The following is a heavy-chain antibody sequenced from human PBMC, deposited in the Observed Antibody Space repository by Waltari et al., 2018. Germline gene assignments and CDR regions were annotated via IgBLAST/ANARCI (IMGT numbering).Heavy chain of an antibody. Sequence: QVQLVESGGGVVQPGRSLRLSCAASGFTFSSYAMHWVRQAPGKGLEWVAVISYDGSNKYYADSVKGRFTISRDNSKNTLYLQMNSLRAEDTAVYYCARAQSSDGSGAFDIWGQGTMVTVSS. D-gene: IGHD6-19*01. CDR3: ARAQSSDGSGAFDI. V-gene: IGHV3-30-3*01. CDR1: GFTFSSYA. CDR2: ISYDGSNK. J-gene: IGHJ3*02.